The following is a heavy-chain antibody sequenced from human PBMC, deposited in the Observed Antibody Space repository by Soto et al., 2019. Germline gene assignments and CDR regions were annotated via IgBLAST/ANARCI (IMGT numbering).Heavy chain of an antibody. CDR3: AHSSMTTVTHPINYYYYMDV. CDR1: GFSLSTSRVG. V-gene: IGHV2-5*02. J-gene: IGHJ6*03. CDR2: IYWDDDK. D-gene: IGHD4-17*01. Sequence: SGPTLVKPTQTLTLTCTFSGFSLSTSRVGVGWIRQPPGKALEWLALIYWDDDKRYSPSLKSRLTITKDTSKNQVVLTMTNMDPVDTATYYCAHSSMTTVTHPINYYYYMDVWGKGTTVTVSS.